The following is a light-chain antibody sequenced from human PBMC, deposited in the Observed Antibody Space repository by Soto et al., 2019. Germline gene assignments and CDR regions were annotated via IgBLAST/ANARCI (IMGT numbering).Light chain of an antibody. CDR2: DNI. CDR1: SSNIGSNY. V-gene: IGLV1-51*01. Sequence: QSVLTQPPSVSAAPGQKVTISCSESSSNIGSNYVAWYQHVPGTAPTLLIYDNIKRYPGIPDRLSGSKSGTSATLDITGLQTGDDADDYCGTWDTDLSAAHYAFGTGTKLTVL. J-gene: IGLJ1*01. CDR3: GTWDTDLSAAHYA.